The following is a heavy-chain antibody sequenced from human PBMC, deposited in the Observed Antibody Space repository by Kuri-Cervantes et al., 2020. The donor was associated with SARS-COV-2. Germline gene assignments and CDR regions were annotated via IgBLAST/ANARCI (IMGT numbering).Heavy chain of an antibody. CDR3: ARRGLGGYSSGWYHLAPQSAFDI. V-gene: IGHV1-46*01. Sequence: ASVKVSCKASGYTFTSYYMHWVRQAPGQGLEWMGIINPSGGSTSYAQKFQGRVTISVDTSKNQFSLKLSSVTAADTAVYYCARRGLGGYSSGWYHLAPQSAFDIWGQGTMVTVSS. CDR1: GYTFTSYY. CDR2: INPSGGST. J-gene: IGHJ3*02. D-gene: IGHD6-19*01.